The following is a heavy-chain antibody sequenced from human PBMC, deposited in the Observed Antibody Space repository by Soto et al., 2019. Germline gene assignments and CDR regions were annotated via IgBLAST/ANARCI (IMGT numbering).Heavy chain of an antibody. D-gene: IGHD1-26*01. Sequence: PGGSLRLSCAASGFSFSIYSRNCVRQAPGKGLECVSFISSGTSYIYYADSVRGRFTISRDNAENSLYLQMNTLRAEDTAVYYCARVRDSGAYFVDVWGQGTTVTVYS. CDR3: ARVRDSGAYFVDV. V-gene: IGHV3-21*01. J-gene: IGHJ6*02. CDR2: ISSGTSYI. CDR1: GFSFSIYS.